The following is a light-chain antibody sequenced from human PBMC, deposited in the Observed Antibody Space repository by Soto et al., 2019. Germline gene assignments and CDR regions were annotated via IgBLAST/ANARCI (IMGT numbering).Light chain of an antibody. CDR1: QTISSW. CDR3: QQYSSYPWT. V-gene: IGKV1-5*03. J-gene: IGKJ1*01. CDR2: KAS. Sequence: DIPMTQSPSTLSASVGDRVTITCRASQTISSWLAWYQQKPGKAPNLLIYKASSLESGVPSRFSGSGSGTEFTLTISSVQPDDFATYYCQQYSSYPWTFGQGTKVEIK.